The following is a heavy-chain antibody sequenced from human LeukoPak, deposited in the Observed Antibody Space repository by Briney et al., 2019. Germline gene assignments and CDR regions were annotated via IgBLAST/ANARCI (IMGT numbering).Heavy chain of an antibody. V-gene: IGHV4-31*03. Sequence: PSQTLSLTSTVSGGSISSGGYYWSWIRQHPGKSLEWIGYIYYSGSTYYNPSLKSRVTISVDTSKNQFSLKLSSVTAADTAVYYCARAPNCTGGSCYSGRGGHGMDVWGQGTTVTVSS. D-gene: IGHD2-15*01. J-gene: IGHJ6*02. CDR1: GGSISSGGYY. CDR2: IYYSGST. CDR3: ARAPNCTGGSCYSGRGGHGMDV.